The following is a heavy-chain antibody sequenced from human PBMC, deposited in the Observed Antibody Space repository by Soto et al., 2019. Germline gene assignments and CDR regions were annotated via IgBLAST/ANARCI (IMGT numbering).Heavy chain of an antibody. CDR3: ARGIAAAGSDAFDI. D-gene: IGHD6-13*01. CDR2: ISSSSTI. CDR1: GFTFSSYS. J-gene: IGHJ3*02. Sequence: GGSLRLSCAASGFTFSSYSMNWVRQAPGKGLEWVSYISSSSTIYYADSVKGRFTISRDNAKNSLYLQMNSLRAEDTAVYYCARGIAAAGSDAFDIWGQGTMVTVSS. V-gene: IGHV3-48*01.